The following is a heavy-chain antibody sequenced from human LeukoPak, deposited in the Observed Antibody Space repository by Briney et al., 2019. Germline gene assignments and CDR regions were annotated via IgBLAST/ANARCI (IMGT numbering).Heavy chain of an antibody. CDR1: GFTFSSYA. CDR3: AKEVGDYGDYGPDAFDI. Sequence: GGSLRLSCAASGFTFSSYAMSWVRQAPGKGLEWVSAISGSGGSTYYADSVKGRFTISRDNSKNTLYLQMSSLRAEDTAVYYCAKEVGDYGDYGPDAFDIWGQGTMVTVSS. CDR2: ISGSGGST. V-gene: IGHV3-23*01. J-gene: IGHJ3*02. D-gene: IGHD4-17*01.